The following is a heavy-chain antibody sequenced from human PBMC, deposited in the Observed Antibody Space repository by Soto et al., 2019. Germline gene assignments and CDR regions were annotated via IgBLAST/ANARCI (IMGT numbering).Heavy chain of an antibody. V-gene: IGHV1-69*13. CDR2: IIPIFGTA. CDR3: ARNPSNYYDSSGYYYYYYGMDV. Sequence: ASVKVSCKASGGTFSSYAISWVRQAPGQGLEWMGGIIPIFGTANYAQKFQGRVTITADESTSTAYMELSSLRSEDTAVYYCARNPSNYYDSSGYYYYYYGMDVWGQGTTVTVSS. CDR1: GGTFSSYA. J-gene: IGHJ6*02. D-gene: IGHD3-22*01.